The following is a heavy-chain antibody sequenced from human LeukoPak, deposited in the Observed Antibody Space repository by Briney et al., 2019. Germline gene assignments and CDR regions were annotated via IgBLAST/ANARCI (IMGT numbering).Heavy chain of an antibody. CDR3: ARGLPIPSRSWYPFDP. Sequence: ASVNVSCKASGYIFFNYGINWERQAPGQSLEWMGWISPNNGNTDFAQNFQDRVTMTTDASTSTVYMELRSLRSDDTAMYYCARGLPIPSRSWYPFDPWGQGTLVTVSS. CDR1: GYIFFNYG. J-gene: IGHJ5*02. V-gene: IGHV1-18*01. D-gene: IGHD6-13*01. CDR2: ISPNNGNT.